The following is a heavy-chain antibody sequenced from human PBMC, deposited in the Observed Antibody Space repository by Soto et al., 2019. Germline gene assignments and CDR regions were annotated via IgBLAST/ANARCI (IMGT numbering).Heavy chain of an antibody. D-gene: IGHD3-10*01. CDR3: AKKVNSGSGSQYFDY. J-gene: IGHJ4*02. Sequence: GGSLRLSFVASGFTFSSYSMSWVRQAPGKGLEWVSGFRAGGDDGTTYYADSVKGRFTISRDNSKNTLFLQMNSLRAEDTAIYYCAKKVNSGSGSQYFDYFGQGTLVTVSS. V-gene: IGHV3-23*01. CDR1: GFTFSSYS. CDR2: FRAGGDDGTT.